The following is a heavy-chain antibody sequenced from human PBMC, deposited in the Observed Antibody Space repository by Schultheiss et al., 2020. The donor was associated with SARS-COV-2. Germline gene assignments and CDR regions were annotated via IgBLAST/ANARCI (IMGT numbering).Heavy chain of an antibody. Sequence: GESLKISCAASGFTFSDYYMSWIRQAPGKGLEWVSYISSSGSTIYYADSVKGRFTISRDNAKNSLYLQMNSLRAEDTAVYYCARVLSNRYYYYYYMDVWGKGTTVTVSS. V-gene: IGHV3-11*04. CDR3: ARVLSNRYYYYYYMDV. CDR2: ISSSGSTI. CDR1: GFTFSDYY. D-gene: IGHD1-14*01. J-gene: IGHJ6*03.